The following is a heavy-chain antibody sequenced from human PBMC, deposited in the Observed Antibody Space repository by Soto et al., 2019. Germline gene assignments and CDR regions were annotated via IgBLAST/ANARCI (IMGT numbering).Heavy chain of an antibody. CDR1: GYTFTGYY. Sequence: GASVKVSCKASGYTFTGYYMHWVRQAPGQGLEWMGWINPNSGGTNYAQKFQGWVTMTGDTSISTAYMELSRLRSDDTAVYYCARGPYSGSYLRYWGQGTLVTVSS. V-gene: IGHV1-2*04. CDR3: ARGPYSGSYLRY. D-gene: IGHD1-26*01. J-gene: IGHJ4*02. CDR2: INPNSGGT.